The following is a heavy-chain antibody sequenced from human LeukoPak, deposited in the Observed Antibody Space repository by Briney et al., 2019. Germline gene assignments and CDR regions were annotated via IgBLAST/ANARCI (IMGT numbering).Heavy chain of an antibody. CDR1: GFTFDDYA. D-gene: IGHD2-21*02. V-gene: IGHV4-59*01. Sequence: GSLRLSCAASGFTFDDYAMHWVRQTPGKGLEWIGYIYDNGRTNYNPSLKTRVTMSIDTSKKQFSLRLTSVTAADTAQYFCARGDSRIVIDYWGRGTLVIVSS. CDR2: IYDNGRT. CDR3: ARGDSRIVIDY. J-gene: IGHJ4*02.